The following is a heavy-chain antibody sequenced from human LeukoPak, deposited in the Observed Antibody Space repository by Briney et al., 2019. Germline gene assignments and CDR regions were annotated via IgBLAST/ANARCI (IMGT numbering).Heavy chain of an antibody. CDR2: ISAYNGNT. J-gene: IGHJ4*02. CDR3: ARWPGYSSGWYEGYFDY. V-gene: IGHV1-18*01. Sequence: ASVKVSCKASGYTFTSYGISWVRQAPGQGLEWMGWISAYNGNTNYVQKLQGRVTMTTDTSTSTAYMELRSLRSDDTAVYYCARWPGYSSGWYEGYFDYWGQGTLVTVSS. CDR1: GYTFTSYG. D-gene: IGHD6-19*01.